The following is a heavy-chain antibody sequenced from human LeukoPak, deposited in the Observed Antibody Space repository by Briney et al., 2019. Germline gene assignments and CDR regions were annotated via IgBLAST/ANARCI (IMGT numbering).Heavy chain of an antibody. Sequence: ETLSLTCTVSGGSISSSSYYWGWVRQAPGKGLEWVSVIYSGGSTYYADSVKGRFTISRDNSKNTLYLQMNSLRAEDTAVYYCARDRSYDILTGYLDAFDIWGQGTMVTVSS. CDR2: IYSGGST. J-gene: IGHJ3*02. CDR1: GGSISSSSYY. D-gene: IGHD3-9*01. V-gene: IGHV3-66*01. CDR3: ARDRSYDILTGYLDAFDI.